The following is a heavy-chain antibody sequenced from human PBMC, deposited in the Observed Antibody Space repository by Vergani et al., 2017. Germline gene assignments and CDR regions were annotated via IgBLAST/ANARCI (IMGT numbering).Heavy chain of an antibody. V-gene: IGHV1-69*01. CDR3: ARAVCSSGSCYSAYDAFDI. J-gene: IGHJ3*02. CDR2: IIPIFGTA. Sequence: QVQLVQSGAEVKKPGSSVKVSCKASGGTFSSYAISWVRQAPGQGLEWMGGIIPIFGTANYAQKFQGRVTITADESTSTAYMELSSLRSEDTAVYYCARAVCSSGSCYSAYDAFDIWGQGTMVTVSS. CDR1: GGTFSSYA. D-gene: IGHD2-15*01.